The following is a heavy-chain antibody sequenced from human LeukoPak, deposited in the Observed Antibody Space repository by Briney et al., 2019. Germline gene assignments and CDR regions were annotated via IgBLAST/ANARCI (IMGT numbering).Heavy chain of an antibody. V-gene: IGHV3-33*01. Sequence: GGSLKLSCAASGFTFSSYGMHWVRQAPGKGLEWVAVIWYDGSNKYYADSVKGRFTISRDNSKNTQYLQMNSLRAEDTAVYYCARDTTSLGSGYDFDYWGQGTLVTVSS. J-gene: IGHJ4*02. CDR2: IWYDGSNK. D-gene: IGHD5-12*01. CDR1: GFTFSSYG. CDR3: ARDTTSLGSGYDFDY.